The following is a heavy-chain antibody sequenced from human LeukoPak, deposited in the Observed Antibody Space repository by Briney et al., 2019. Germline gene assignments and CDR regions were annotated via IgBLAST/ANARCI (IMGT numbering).Heavy chain of an antibody. D-gene: IGHD3-10*01. CDR1: GAPISSSY. CDR2: ISYSGST. CDR3: ARHPELYFFDY. J-gene: IGHJ4*02. Sequence: SETLSLTCTVSGAPISSSYWSWIRQPPGKGLEWIGYISYSGSTNYNPSLKSRVTISADTSKSQVSLTLSSVTAADTAVYYCARHPELYFFDYWGQGTLVTVSS. V-gene: IGHV4-59*08.